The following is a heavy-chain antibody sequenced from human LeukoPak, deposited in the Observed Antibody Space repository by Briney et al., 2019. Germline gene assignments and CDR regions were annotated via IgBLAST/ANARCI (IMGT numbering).Heavy chain of an antibody. CDR2: ISVYNGNT. CDR3: ARVSITMVRAPDY. V-gene: IGHV1-18*04. Sequence: ASVTVSCKASGYTFTSYGISWVRQAPGQGLEWMGWISVYNGNTNYAQKPQGRVTMTTDTSTSTAYMELRSLRSVDTAVYYCARVSITMVRAPDYWGQGTLVTVSS. CDR1: GYTFTSYG. D-gene: IGHD3-10*01. J-gene: IGHJ4*02.